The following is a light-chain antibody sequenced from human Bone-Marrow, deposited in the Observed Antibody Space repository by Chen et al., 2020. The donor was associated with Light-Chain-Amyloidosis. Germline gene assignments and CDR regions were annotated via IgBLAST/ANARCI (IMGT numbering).Light chain of an antibody. CDR1: GSNIGPNYD. CDR2: DNN. J-gene: IGLJ2*01. V-gene: IGLV1-40*01. Sequence: QSVLTQPPSVSGAPGQRVTISCTGGGSNIGPNYDVHWYQQLPGSAPRLLIYDNNNRPSGVPDRFSGSRSGTSASLAITGLQAEDEADYYCQSYDSSLRGLIFGGGTKLTVL. CDR3: QSYDSSLRGLI.